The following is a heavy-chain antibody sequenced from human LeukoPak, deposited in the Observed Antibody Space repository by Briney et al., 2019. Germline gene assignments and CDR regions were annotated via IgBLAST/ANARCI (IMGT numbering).Heavy chain of an antibody. D-gene: IGHD3-10*01. CDR2: ISGSGGST. V-gene: IGHV3-23*01. J-gene: IGHJ5*02. Sequence: GGSLRLSCAASGFTFSSYAMSWVRQAPGKGLEWVSAISGSGGSTYYADSVKGRFTISRDNPKNTLYLQMNSLRAEDTAVYYCAKIPGAWFGELYSWFDPWGQGTLVTVSS. CDR1: GFTFSSYA. CDR3: AKIPGAWFGELYSWFDP.